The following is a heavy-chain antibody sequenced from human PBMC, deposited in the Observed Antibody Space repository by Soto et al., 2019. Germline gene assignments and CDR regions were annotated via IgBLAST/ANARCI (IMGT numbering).Heavy chain of an antibody. CDR3: AKDLSSSSIAYYYYGMDV. V-gene: IGHV3-23*01. D-gene: IGHD6-6*01. CDR1: GFPFSSYA. J-gene: IGHJ6*02. Sequence: PGGSLRLSCAASGFPFSSYAMSWVRQAPGKGLEWVSAISGSGGSTYYADSVKGRFTISRDNSKNTLYLQMNSLRAEDTAVYYSAKDLSSSSIAYYYYGMDVWGQGTTVTVSS. CDR2: ISGSGGST.